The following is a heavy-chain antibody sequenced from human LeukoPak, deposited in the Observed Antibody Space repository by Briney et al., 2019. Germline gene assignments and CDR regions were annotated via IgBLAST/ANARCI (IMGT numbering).Heavy chain of an antibody. CDR3: ARTIAAAGLDYFDL. V-gene: IGHV3-53*01. CDR2: IYRDGST. D-gene: IGHD6-13*01. Sequence: GGSLRLSCAASGFTVSSNYMSWVRQAPVRGLEWVSIIYRDGSTYYADSVKGRFTISRDNSKNTLYLQVNSLRADDTALYYCARTIAAAGLDYFDLWGHGTLDTVSS. CDR1: GFTVSSNY. J-gene: IGHJ4*01.